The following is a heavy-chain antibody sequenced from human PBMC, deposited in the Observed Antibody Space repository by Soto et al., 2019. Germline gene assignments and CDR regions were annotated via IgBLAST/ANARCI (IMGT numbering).Heavy chain of an antibody. CDR1: GGSFSGYY. Sequence: SETLPLTCAVYGGSFSGYYWSWIRQPPGKGLEWIGEINHSGSTTYNPSLKSRVTISVATSKNQFSLKLSSVTAADTAVYYCARLWRFLSGWFDPWGQGTLVTVSS. V-gene: IGHV4-34*01. CDR3: ARLWRFLSGWFDP. CDR2: INHSGST. D-gene: IGHD3-3*01. J-gene: IGHJ5*02.